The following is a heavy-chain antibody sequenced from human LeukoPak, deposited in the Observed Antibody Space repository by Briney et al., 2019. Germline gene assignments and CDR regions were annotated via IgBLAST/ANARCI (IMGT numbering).Heavy chain of an antibody. D-gene: IGHD3/OR15-3a*01. V-gene: IGHV3-23*01. J-gene: IGHJ4*02. CDR2: ISATGGT. CDR3: AKEEPPGVLDL. Sequence: QPGRSLRLSCVASGFTFSSFAMNWVRQAPGKGLEWVSVISATGGTRYADSVKGRFTISRDNSKNTLHLQMNSLRAEDTAVYYCAKEEPPGVLDLWGQGTLITVSS. CDR1: GFTFSSFA.